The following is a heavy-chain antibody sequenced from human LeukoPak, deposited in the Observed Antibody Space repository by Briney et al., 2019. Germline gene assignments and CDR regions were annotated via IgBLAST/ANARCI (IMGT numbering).Heavy chain of an antibody. CDR2: IYTSGST. J-gene: IGHJ3*02. CDR3: ARDRVYVWGSYRPPDAFDI. CDR1: GGSISSRSYY. V-gene: IGHV4-61*02. Sequence: SETLSLTCTVSGGSISSRSYYWSWIRQPAGKGLEWIGRIYTSGSTNYNPSLKSRVTMSVDTSKNQFSLKLSSVTAADTAVYYCARDRVYVWGSYRPPDAFDIWGQGTMVTVSS. D-gene: IGHD3-16*02.